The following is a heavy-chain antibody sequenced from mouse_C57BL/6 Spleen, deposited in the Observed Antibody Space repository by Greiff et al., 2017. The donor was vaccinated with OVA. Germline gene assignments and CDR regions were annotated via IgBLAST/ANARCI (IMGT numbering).Heavy chain of an antibody. CDR1: GFTFSDYY. V-gene: IGHV5-16*01. CDR3: ARHYSNCGYSMDY. CDR2: INYDGSST. J-gene: IGHJ4*01. D-gene: IGHD2-5*01. Sequence: EVQLVESEGGLVQPGSSLKLSCTASGFTFSDYYMAWVRQVPEKGLEWVANINYDGSSTYYLDSLKSRFIISRDNAKNILYLQMSSLKSKDTATYCCARHYSNCGYSMDYWGQGTSVTVSS.